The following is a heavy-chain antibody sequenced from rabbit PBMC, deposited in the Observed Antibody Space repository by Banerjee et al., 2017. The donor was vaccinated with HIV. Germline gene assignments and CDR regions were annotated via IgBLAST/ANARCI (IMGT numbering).Heavy chain of an antibody. CDR3: ARDVTWGDWEL. D-gene: IGHD4-1*01. V-gene: IGHV1S7*01. CDR1: GFSFSSYS. CDR2: IDPMFGTT. J-gene: IGHJ4*01. Sequence: QLEESGGDLVKPEGSLTLTCTASGFSFSSYSMGWVRQAPGKGLEWIGFIDPMFGTTYYANWVNGRFTISSHNAQNTLYLQLNSLTAADTATYFCARDVTWGDWELWGQGTLVTV.